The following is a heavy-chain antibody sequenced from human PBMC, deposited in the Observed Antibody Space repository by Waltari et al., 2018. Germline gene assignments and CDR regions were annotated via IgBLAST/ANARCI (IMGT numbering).Heavy chain of an antibody. CDR3: ARRDRGGSVSNYFDF. V-gene: IGHV5-51*03. D-gene: IGHD3-10*01. Sequence: DVQLAQSGAEVKKAGESLKISCKGSGYSFTTYWIGWVRQMPGKGLEWMGIIYPADSDTRYRPSFHGQVTISVDKSITTAYLQWSSLKASDTAISFCARRDRGGSVSNYFDFWGQGTLVTVSS. CDR1: GYSFTTYW. J-gene: IGHJ4*02. CDR2: IYPADSDT.